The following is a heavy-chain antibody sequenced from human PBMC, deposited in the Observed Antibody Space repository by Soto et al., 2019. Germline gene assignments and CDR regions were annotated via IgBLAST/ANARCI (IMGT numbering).Heavy chain of an antibody. J-gene: IGHJ6*02. CDR1: GGTFSSYA. CDR3: AREGVAPYYSYGREV. V-gene: IGHV1-18*01. CDR2: ISTYNGDT. Sequence: GASVKVSCKASGGTFSSYAISWVRQAPGQGLEWMGWISTYNGDTNYAQTFQGRVTMTTDTSTSTVYMELRSLRSDDTAVYYCAREGVAPYYSYGREVWGQGPPVTVSS. D-gene: IGHD2-15*01.